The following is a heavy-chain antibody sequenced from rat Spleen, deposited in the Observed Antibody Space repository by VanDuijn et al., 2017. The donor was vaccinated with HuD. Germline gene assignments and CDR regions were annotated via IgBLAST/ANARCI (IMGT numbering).Heavy chain of an antibody. CDR1: GFTFNNYW. Sequence: EVQLVESGGGLVQPGRSLKLSCVASGFTFNNYWMTWIRQAPTKGLEWVAYISTGGDNTYYRDSVQGRFTISRENAKSTLYLQVDSLRSEDTAIYYCARPTTGIPFNYWGQGVMVTVSS. J-gene: IGHJ2*01. V-gene: IGHV5-25*01. CDR2: ISTGGDNT. D-gene: IGHD1-9*01. CDR3: ARPTTGIPFNY.